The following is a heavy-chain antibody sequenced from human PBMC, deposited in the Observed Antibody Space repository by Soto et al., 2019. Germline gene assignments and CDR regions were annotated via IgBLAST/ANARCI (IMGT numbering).Heavy chain of an antibody. CDR1: GFTFSSYG. CDR3: ASYRGNAFDI. CDR2: ISYDGSNK. V-gene: IGHV3-30*03. J-gene: IGHJ3*02. Sequence: QVQLVESGGGVVQPGRSLRLSCAASGFTFSSYGMHWVRQAPGKGLEWVAVISYDGSNKYYADSVKGRFTLSRDNSKNTLYLQMNSLRAEDTAVYYCASYRGNAFDIWGQGTMVTVSS.